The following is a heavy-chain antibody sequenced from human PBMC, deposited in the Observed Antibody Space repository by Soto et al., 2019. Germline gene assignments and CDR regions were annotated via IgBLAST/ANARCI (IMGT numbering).Heavy chain of an antibody. Sequence: SGRTLVNPTQTLTLTWTVSGFSLRTSGGGVGWIRQPPGKALEWLALIYWDDDKRYSPSLKSRLTITKDTSKNQVVLTMTNMDPVDTATYYCALEVIVVVPAAPKGWFDPWGQGTLVTVSS. CDR1: GFSLRTSGGG. CDR2: IYWDDDK. J-gene: IGHJ5*02. D-gene: IGHD2-2*01. V-gene: IGHV2-5*02. CDR3: ALEVIVVVPAAPKGWFDP.